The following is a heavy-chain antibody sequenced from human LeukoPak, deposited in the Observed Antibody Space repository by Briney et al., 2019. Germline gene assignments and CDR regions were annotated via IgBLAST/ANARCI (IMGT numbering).Heavy chain of an antibody. V-gene: IGHV4-39*07. CDR2: IFYSGST. D-gene: IGHD3-22*01. CDR1: GGSISTSNYY. CDR3: ASSPEYYYDSSGYDDY. J-gene: IGHJ4*02. Sequence: SETLSLTCTVSGGSISTSNYYWGWIRQPPGKGLEWIGNIFYSGSTYYSPSLKSRVTISVDTSKNQFSLKLSSVTAADTAVYYCASSPEYYYDSSGYDDYWGQGTLVTVSS.